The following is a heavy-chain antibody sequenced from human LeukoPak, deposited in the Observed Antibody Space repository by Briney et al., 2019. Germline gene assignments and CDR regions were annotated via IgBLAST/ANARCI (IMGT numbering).Heavy chain of an antibody. CDR2: INPDSGGT. Sequence: GASVKVSCKTSGYTFTDYYIHWVRQAPGQGLEWMAWINPDSGGTDYAQKFQGRVTMTRDTSISTAYMELSRLRSDDTAVYYCAREDYGSGSYYVNWFDPWGQGTLVTVSS. J-gene: IGHJ5*02. CDR3: AREDYGSGSYYVNWFDP. V-gene: IGHV1-2*02. CDR1: GYTFTDYY. D-gene: IGHD3-10*01.